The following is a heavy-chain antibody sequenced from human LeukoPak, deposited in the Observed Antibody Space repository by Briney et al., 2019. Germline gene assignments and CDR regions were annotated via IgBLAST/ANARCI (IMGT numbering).Heavy chain of an antibody. D-gene: IGHD3-10*01. V-gene: IGHV4-31*03. J-gene: IGHJ4*02. CDR3: ARLYGSGSFQYFDY. Sequence: SSETLSLTCTVSGGSISSGGYYWSWIRQHPGKGLEWIGYIYYSGSTYYNPSLKSRVTISVDTSKNQFSLKLSSVTAADTAVYYCARLYGSGSFQYFDYWGQGTLVTVSS. CDR1: GGSISSGGYY. CDR2: IYYSGST.